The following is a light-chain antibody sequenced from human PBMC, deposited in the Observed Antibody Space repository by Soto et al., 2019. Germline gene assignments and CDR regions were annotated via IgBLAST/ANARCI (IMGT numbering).Light chain of an antibody. CDR2: DVR. V-gene: IGLV2-14*01. J-gene: IGLJ2*01. Sequence: QSVLTQPASVSGSPGQSITISCTGTSSDVGGYNYVSWYQQHPGKAPKLMIYDVRNRPARVSNRFSGSKSGNTASLTISGLEAEDEADYYCSSYTSSSTRVFGGGTKVTVL. CDR1: SSDVGGYNY. CDR3: SSYTSSSTRV.